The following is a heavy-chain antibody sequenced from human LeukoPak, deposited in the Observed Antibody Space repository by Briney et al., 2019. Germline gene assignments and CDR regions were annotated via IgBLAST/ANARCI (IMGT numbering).Heavy chain of an antibody. V-gene: IGHV1-18*01. CDR1: GYTFTVHG. D-gene: IGHD6-6*01. Sequence: RASLKVSCKASGYTFTVHGISWVRQAPGQGLEWMGWISSNNGKTKYPQKFQDRVTMTTDTSTNTVYMEMRSLRSDDTAVYYCARDDEYNPLVYWGQGTLVTVSS. CDR3: ARDDEYNPLVY. CDR2: ISSNNGKT. J-gene: IGHJ4*02.